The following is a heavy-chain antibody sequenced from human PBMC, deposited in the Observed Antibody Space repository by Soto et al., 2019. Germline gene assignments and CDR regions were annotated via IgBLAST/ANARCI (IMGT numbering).Heavy chain of an antibody. J-gene: IGHJ4*02. D-gene: IGHD6-25*01. Sequence: ELQLVASGGGLVQPGGSLSLSCAASGFTFSSYAMHWVRQAPGKGLECVSVISSNGGSTYYANSVKGRLTISRHNSKNTLKLQMRCQRDEDTAVYDGEKGSTGYHLDYWGQVNLFT. CDR2: ISSNGGST. V-gene: IGHV3-64*01. CDR1: GFTFSSYA. CDR3: EKGSTGYHLDY.